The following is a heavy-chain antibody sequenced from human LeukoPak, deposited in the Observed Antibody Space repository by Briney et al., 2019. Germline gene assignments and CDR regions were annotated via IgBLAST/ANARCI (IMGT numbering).Heavy chain of an antibody. V-gene: IGHV1-24*01. D-gene: IGHD2-15*01. J-gene: IGHJ4*02. CDR3: ATGCSGGSCYSFDY. CDR2: FDPEDGET. CDR1: GYTLTELS. Sequence: ASVKVSCKVSGYTLTELSMHWVRQAPGKGLEWMGGFDPEDGETIYAQKFQGRVTMTEDTSTDTAYMELSSLRSEDTAVYYCATGCSGGSCYSFDYWGQGTLVTVSS.